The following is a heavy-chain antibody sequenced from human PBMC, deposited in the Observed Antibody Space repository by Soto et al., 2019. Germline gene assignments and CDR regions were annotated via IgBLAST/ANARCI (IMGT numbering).Heavy chain of an antibody. Sequence: QVQLVQSGAEVKKPGASVRVSCKASGYTFTSYYIHWVRQAPEQGLEWMGIINPNGGSTNYAQKFQGRVTMTRDTSTSTVYMDLSSLRSEDTAVYYCARGLFAGDVWGKGTTVTVSS. V-gene: IGHV1-46*03. J-gene: IGHJ6*04. CDR2: INPNGGST. CDR3: ARGLFAGDV. CDR1: GYTFTSYY.